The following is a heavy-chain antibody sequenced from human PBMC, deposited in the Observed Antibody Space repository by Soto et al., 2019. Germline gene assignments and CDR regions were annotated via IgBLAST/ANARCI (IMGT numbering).Heavy chain of an antibody. Sequence: SETLSLTCTVSGGSISSYYWSWIRQPPGKGLEWIGYIYYSGSTNYNPSLKSRFTISVDTSKNQFSLKLSSVTAADTAVYYCARKWDNWNDGGGDAFDIWGQGTMVTVSS. V-gene: IGHV4-59*01. CDR2: IYYSGST. CDR3: ARKWDNWNDGGGDAFDI. CDR1: GGSISSYY. D-gene: IGHD1-20*01. J-gene: IGHJ3*02.